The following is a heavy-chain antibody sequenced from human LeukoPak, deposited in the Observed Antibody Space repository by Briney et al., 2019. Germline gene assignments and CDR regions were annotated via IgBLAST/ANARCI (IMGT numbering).Heavy chain of an antibody. J-gene: IGHJ4*02. CDR3: AKESRYYDSSGYYYLSTFGDY. V-gene: IGHV3-23*01. CDR2: ISGSGGST. D-gene: IGHD3-22*01. Sequence: GGSLRLSCAASGFTFSSYWMNWARQAPGKGLEWVSAISGSGGSTYYADSVKGRFTISRDNSKNTLYLQMNSLRAEDTAVYYCAKESRYYDSSGYYYLSTFGDYWGQGTLVTVSS. CDR1: GFTFSSYW.